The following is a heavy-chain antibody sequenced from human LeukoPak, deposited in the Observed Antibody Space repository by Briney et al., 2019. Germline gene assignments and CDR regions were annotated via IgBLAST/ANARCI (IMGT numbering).Heavy chain of an antibody. V-gene: IGHV3-7*01. CDR3: GKGGQSSSWFWVD. Sequence: GGSLRLSCAASGFTFSTYWMTWVRQAPEKGLEWVANTKPDGSETYYVDSVRGRFTISRDNAKHSLYLQMNSLRADDTAVYYCGKGGQSSSWFWVDWGQGTMVTVSS. D-gene: IGHD6-13*01. CDR2: TKPDGSET. J-gene: IGHJ3*01. CDR1: GFTFSTYW.